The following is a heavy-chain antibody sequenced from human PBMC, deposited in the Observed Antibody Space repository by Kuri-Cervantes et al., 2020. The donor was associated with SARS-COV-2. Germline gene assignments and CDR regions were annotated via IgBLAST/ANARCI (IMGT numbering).Heavy chain of an antibody. V-gene: IGHV4-34*01. J-gene: IGHJ4*02. CDR2: INHSGST. CDR1: SGSFSGYY. D-gene: IGHD3-10*01. Sequence: ESLKISCAVYSGSFSGYYWSWIRQPPGKGLEWIGEINHSGSTNYNPSLKSRVTISVDTSKNQFSLKLSSVTAADTAVHYCARVGDYYGSGSVDYWGQGTLVTVSS. CDR3: ARVGDYYGSGSVDY.